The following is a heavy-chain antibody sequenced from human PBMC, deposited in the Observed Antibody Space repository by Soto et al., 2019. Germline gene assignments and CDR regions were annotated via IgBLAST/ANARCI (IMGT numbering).Heavy chain of an antibody. CDR3: AREDSFGWLRKEGYYGIDV. V-gene: IGHV1-69*13. D-gene: IGHD5-12*01. J-gene: IGHJ6*02. CDR2: IIPIFGTA. CDR1: GGTFSSYA. Sequence: SVKVSCKASGGTFSSYAISWVRQAPGQGLEWMGGIIPIFGTANYAQQFQGRVTITADESTSTAYMELSSLRSEDTAVYYCAREDSFGWLRKEGYYGIDVRGQRTTVTGSS.